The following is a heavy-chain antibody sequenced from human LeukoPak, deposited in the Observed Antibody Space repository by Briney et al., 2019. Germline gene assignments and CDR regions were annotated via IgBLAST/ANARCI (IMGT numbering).Heavy chain of an antibody. V-gene: IGHV4-59*01. CDR1: GGSTSSYY. J-gene: IGHJ3*01. Sequence: SETVSLTCTISGGSTSSYYWSWIRQSPGKGLEWIGDIYYTGDTNDNPSLKSRAYISIDTSNNQFSLRLRSVTAADTAVYYCARGFQWHPKPCVFDVWGQGTMVTVSS. CDR2: IYYTGDT. D-gene: IGHD2-8*01. CDR3: ARGFQWHPKPCVFDV.